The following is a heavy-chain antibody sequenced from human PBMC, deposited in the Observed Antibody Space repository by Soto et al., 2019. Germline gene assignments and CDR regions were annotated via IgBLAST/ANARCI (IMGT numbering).Heavy chain of an antibody. CDR1: GYTFTGYY. Sequence: ASVKVSCKASGYTFTGYYLHWVRQAPGQGLEWMGWINPYSGGANYAQSFQGRVTMTSDTSIRTAYMELGRLRYDDTAVYYCARVPDGYSSSWYNFQHWGQGTLVNVSS. J-gene: IGHJ1*01. CDR2: INPYSGGA. D-gene: IGHD6-13*01. CDR3: ARVPDGYSSSWYNFQH. V-gene: IGHV1-2*02.